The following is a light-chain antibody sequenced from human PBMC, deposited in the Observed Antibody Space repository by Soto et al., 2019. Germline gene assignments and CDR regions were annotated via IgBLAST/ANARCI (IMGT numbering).Light chain of an antibody. CDR1: SSNIGAGYD. V-gene: IGLV1-40*01. CDR3: QSYDSSLSAAVV. Sequence: QSVLTQPPSVSGAPGQRVTISCTGSSSNIGAGYDVHWYQQLPGTAPKLLIYGNSNRPSGVPDRFSGSNSGTSASLAITGLQAEDEADYYCQSYDSSLSAAVVFGGGTKLTVL. J-gene: IGLJ2*01. CDR2: GNS.